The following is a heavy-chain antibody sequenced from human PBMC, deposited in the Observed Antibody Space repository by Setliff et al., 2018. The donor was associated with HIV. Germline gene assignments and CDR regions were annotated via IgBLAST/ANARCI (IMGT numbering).Heavy chain of an antibody. D-gene: IGHD3-10*01. V-gene: IGHV4-61*09. CDR3: ATGENYYGSGSPSVHYYMDV. Sequence: PSETLSLTCTVSGGSIRSGNYFWSWIRQPAGKGLEWIGHIYTTGSTNYNPSLKNRVTISIDTSKNQLSLKVSSVTAADAAVYYCATGENYYGSGSPSVHYYMDVWG. CDR2: IYTTGST. CDR1: GGSIRSGNYF. J-gene: IGHJ6*03.